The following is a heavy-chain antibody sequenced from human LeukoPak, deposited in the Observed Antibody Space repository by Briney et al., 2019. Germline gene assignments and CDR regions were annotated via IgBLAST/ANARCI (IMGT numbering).Heavy chain of an antibody. V-gene: IGHV1-69*06. CDR1: GGTFSSYA. CDR3: ARAAAIAAAGKGGLDY. D-gene: IGHD6-13*01. J-gene: IGHJ4*02. Sequence: ASVKVSCKASGGTFSSYAICWVRQAPGQGLEWMGGIIPIFGTANYAQKFQGRVTITADKSTSPAYMELSSLRSEDTAVYYCARAAAIAAAGKGGLDYWGQGTLVTVS. CDR2: IIPIFGTA.